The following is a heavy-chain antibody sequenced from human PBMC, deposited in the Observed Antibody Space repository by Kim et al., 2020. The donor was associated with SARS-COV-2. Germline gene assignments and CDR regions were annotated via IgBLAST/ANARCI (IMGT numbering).Heavy chain of an antibody. J-gene: IGHJ4*02. CDR3: AKNNDLAAAGPSFDY. V-gene: IGHV4-31*03. Sequence: SETLSLTCTVSGGSFISGGYYWSWVRQHPGKGLEWIGCIYFSGLTYHNPSLKSRLTISLDTSQNLFSLRLSSVTAADTAVYYCAKNNDLAAAGPSFDYWGQGTLVTVSS. CDR1: GGSFISGGYY. CDR2: IYFSGLT. D-gene: IGHD6-13*01.